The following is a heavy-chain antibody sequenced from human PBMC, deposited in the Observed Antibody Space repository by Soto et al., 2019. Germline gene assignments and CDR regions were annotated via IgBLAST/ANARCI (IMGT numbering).Heavy chain of an antibody. CDR2: VYYTGGA. V-gene: IGHV4-59*08. CDR3: VRQGIGNLRGLVDV. CDR1: SGPSSSHN. D-gene: IGHD1-1*01. J-gene: IGHJ6*02. Sequence: QVQLQQSGPGLVKPSETLSLTCTVSSGPSSSHNWGWIRQPPGRRLEWIGYVYYTGGASYNPSLNSRVTISADTSTNHISLTLSSVTAADTAVYYCVRQGIGNLRGLVDVWGPGTTVSVSS.